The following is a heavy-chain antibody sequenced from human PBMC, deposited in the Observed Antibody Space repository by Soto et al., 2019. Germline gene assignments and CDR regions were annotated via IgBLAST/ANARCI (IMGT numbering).Heavy chain of an antibody. CDR1: GYTFTSYG. D-gene: IGHD3-9*01. V-gene: IGHV1-18*01. CDR2: ISAYNGNT. J-gene: IGHJ6*02. Sequence: ASVKVSCKASGYTFTSYGISWVRQATGQGLEWMGWISAYNGNTNYAQKLQGRVTMTTDTSTSTAYMELRSLRSDDTAVYYCARDRHYDILTGRDYYYYGMDVWGQGTTVTVSS. CDR3: ARDRHYDILTGRDYYYYGMDV.